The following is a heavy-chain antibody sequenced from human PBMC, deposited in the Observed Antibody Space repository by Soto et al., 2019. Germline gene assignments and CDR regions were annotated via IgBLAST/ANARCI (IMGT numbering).Heavy chain of an antibody. V-gene: IGHV5-51*01. CDR3: ARPDSSGYYVS. D-gene: IGHD3-22*01. Sequence: GESLKISCKASGYIFTTSWIAWVRQMPGKGLEWMGIINPTDSDTRYSPPFQGQVTVSADKSISTAYLQWSSLKAADTAMYYCARPDSSGYYVSWGQGTLVTVSS. J-gene: IGHJ5*02. CDR2: INPTDSDT. CDR1: GYIFTTSW.